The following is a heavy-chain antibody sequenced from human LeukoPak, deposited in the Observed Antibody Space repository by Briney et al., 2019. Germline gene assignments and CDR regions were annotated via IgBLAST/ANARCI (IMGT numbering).Heavy chain of an antibody. V-gene: IGHV3-30-3*01. CDR3: ARGGYSYGSVKDFDY. D-gene: IGHD5-18*01. Sequence: GRSLRLSCAASGFTFSSYAMHWVRQAPGKGLEWVAVISYDGSNKYYADSVKGRFTISRDNSKNTLYLQMNSLRAEDTAVYYGARGGYSYGSVKDFDYWGQGTLVTVSS. CDR2: ISYDGSNK. J-gene: IGHJ4*02. CDR1: GFTFSSYA.